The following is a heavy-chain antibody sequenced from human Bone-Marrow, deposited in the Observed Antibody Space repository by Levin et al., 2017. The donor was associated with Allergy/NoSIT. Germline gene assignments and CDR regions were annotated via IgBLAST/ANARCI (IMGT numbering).Heavy chain of an antibody. Sequence: SCAASGFSFISYAMHWVRQAPGKGLLWVAVISYDGSDKYYADSVKGRFTISRDNSKNTLYLQMNSLRAEDTAVYYCAKSYGSGSQYYYYYYMDVWGKGTTVTVSS. V-gene: IGHV3-30*18. D-gene: IGHD3-10*01. CDR2: ISYDGSDK. CDR3: AKSYGSGSQYYYYYYMDV. J-gene: IGHJ6*03. CDR1: GFSFISYA.